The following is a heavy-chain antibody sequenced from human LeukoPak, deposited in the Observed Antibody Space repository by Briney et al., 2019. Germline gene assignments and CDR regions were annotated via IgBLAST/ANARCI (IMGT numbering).Heavy chain of an antibody. D-gene: IGHD3-16*02. CDR1: GGSISSYY. CDR3: ARARIMITFGGVIVPYYFDY. J-gene: IGHJ4*02. Sequence: SGTLSLTCTVSGGSISSYYWGWIRQPPGKGLEWIGYIYYSGSTNYNPSLKSRVTISVDTSKNQFSLKLSSVTAADTAVYYCARARIMITFGGVIVPYYFDYWGQGTLVTVSS. V-gene: IGHV4-59*01. CDR2: IYYSGST.